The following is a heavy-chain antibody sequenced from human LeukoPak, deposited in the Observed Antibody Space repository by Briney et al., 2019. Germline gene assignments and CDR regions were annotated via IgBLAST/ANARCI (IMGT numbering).Heavy chain of an antibody. J-gene: IGHJ4*02. CDR3: ARDSGLAF. CDR1: GFTFSSYW. CDR2: IKEDGSGK. V-gene: IGHV3-7*01. Sequence: GGSLRLSCVASGFTFSSYWMSWVRQAPGKGLEWVANIKEDGSGKYYVDSVKGRFTISRDSAKNSLYLQMNSLRAEDTAVYYCARDSGLAFWGQGTLVTVSS. D-gene: IGHD2-21*01.